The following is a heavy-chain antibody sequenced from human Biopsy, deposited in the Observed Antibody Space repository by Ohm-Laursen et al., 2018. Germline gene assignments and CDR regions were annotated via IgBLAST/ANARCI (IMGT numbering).Heavy chain of an antibody. D-gene: IGHD3-10*01. CDR2: IDWNRGSI. V-gene: IGHV3-9*01. J-gene: IGHJ4*02. Sequence: RSLRLSCAASRFTFEDYAMHWVRLTPGKGLEWASGIDWNRGSIAYGDSVKGRFTISRDNGKNFLYLQMSSLRVEDTALYFCAKDKGAHINYGDLYYFDSWGPGTMVTVSA. CDR1: RFTFEDYA. CDR3: AKDKGAHINYGDLYYFDS.